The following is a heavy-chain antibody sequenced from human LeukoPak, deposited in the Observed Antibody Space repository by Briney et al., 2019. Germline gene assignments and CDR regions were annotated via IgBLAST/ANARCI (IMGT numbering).Heavy chain of an antibody. D-gene: IGHD3-10*01. CDR3: FKTPSGGPPDF. CDR2: ISWNSVSI. J-gene: IGHJ4*02. Sequence: PGRSLRLSCAASGCTFDDFAMHWVRQAPGKGLEGVAGISWNSVSIHYAGSVNGRLTISRDNDKNSLFLQLQSISPEDTALYYYFKTPSGGPPDFWRQGPLATVSA. V-gene: IGHV3-9*01. CDR1: GCTFDDFA.